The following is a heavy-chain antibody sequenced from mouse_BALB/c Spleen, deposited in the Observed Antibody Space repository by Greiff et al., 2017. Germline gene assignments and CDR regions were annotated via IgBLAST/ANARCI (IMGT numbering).Heavy chain of an antibody. CDR3: AKERGFYGYDVAMDY. J-gene: IGHJ4*01. V-gene: IGHV5-9-3*01. D-gene: IGHD2-2*01. CDR1: GFTFSSYA. Sequence: EVKLVESGGGLVKPGGSLKLSCAASGFTFSSYAMSWVRQTPEKRLEWVATISSGGSYTYYPDSVKGRFTISRDNAKNTLYLQMSSLRSEDTAMYYCAKERGFYGYDVAMDYWGQGTSVTVSS. CDR2: ISSGGSYT.